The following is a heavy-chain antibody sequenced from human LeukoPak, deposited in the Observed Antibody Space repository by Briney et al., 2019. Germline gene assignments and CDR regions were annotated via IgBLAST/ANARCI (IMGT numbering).Heavy chain of an antibody. CDR2: SNHSGST. CDR3: ARGRGYIVVVPAATAYLQH. J-gene: IGHJ1*01. Sequence: SLTLSLTCAVYGGSFSGYYWSWIRQPPGKGLEWIRESNHSGSTNDNPSLKSRVTISVDTYKNQFSLKLSSVTAADTAVYDCARGRGYIVVVPAATAYLQHWGQGTLVTVSS. V-gene: IGHV4-34*01. D-gene: IGHD2-2*01. CDR1: GGSFSGYY.